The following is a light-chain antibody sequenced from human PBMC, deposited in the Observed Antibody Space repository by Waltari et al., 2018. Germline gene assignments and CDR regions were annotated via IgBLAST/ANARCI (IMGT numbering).Light chain of an antibody. CDR2: DAS. CDR3: QHYGTSFRP. Sequence: ELVLTQSPGTLSLSPGERATLSCRASQSVSSSYLAWYQQKPGQAPRLLIYDASSRATGVPDRFSGSGSGTDFTLTISRLEPEDFAVYYCQHYGTSFRPFGQGTKVEIK. CDR1: QSVSSSY. V-gene: IGKV3-20*01. J-gene: IGKJ1*01.